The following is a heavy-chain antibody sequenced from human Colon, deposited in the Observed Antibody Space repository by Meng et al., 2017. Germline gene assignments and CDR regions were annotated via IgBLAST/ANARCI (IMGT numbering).Heavy chain of an antibody. J-gene: IGHJ4*02. Sequence: QRQDRGPGLWTPSGTLSLTCAVSMGSISSSNWWSWGRQPPGKGLEWIGEISQSGTTYYNPSLKSRVTITGDWSKNQFSLNLNSVTAADTALYYCVRQGMTSYSWGYWGQGTLVTVSS. V-gene: IGHV4-4*02. CDR3: VRQGMTSYSWGY. CDR1: MGSISSSNW. CDR2: ISQSGTT. D-gene: IGHD3-9*01.